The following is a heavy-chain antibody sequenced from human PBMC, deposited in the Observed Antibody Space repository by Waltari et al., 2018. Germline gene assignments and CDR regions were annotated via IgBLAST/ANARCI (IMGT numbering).Heavy chain of an antibody. J-gene: IGHJ4*02. Sequence: EVQLVESGGGLVQPGGSLRLSCAASGLPFRSYAMSWVRQAPGKGLEWVSAISGRGGSTYYADSVKGRFTISRDNSKNTLYLQMNSLRAEDTAVYYCAKPPTGTSFFDYWGQGTLVTVSS. V-gene: IGHV3-23*04. CDR3: AKPPTGTSFFDY. CDR2: ISGRGGST. D-gene: IGHD1-1*01. CDR1: GLPFRSYA.